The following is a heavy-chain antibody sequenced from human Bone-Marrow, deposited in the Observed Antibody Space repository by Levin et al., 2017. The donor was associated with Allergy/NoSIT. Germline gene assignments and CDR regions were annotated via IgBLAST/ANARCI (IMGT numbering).Heavy chain of an antibody. CDR2: ISGSGGST. Sequence: PGGSLRLSCAASGFTFSSYAMSWVRQAPGKGLEWVSAISGSGGSTYYADSVKGRFTISRDNSKNTLYLQMNSLRAEDTAVYYCAKIAAPSSSWYRGDAFDIWGQGTMVTVSS. V-gene: IGHV3-23*01. D-gene: IGHD6-13*01. CDR1: GFTFSSYA. J-gene: IGHJ3*02. CDR3: AKIAAPSSSWYRGDAFDI.